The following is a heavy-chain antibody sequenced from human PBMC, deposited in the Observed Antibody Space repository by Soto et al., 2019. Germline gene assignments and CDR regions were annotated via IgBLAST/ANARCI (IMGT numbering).Heavy chain of an antibody. V-gene: IGHV3-23*01. J-gene: IGHJ4*02. CDR3: TRPPTVTTFLPDY. CDR2: ITTSGGRT. D-gene: IGHD4-17*01. CDR1: GFTFSDYA. Sequence: EVQLWESGGGLVQPGGSLRLSCAASGFTFSDYAMNWVRQAPGKGLEWVSSITTSGGRTYYADSVKGRFTISRDNSKNTLLLQMNSLRAEDTAVYYCTRPPTVTTFLPDYWGQGTLVTVSS.